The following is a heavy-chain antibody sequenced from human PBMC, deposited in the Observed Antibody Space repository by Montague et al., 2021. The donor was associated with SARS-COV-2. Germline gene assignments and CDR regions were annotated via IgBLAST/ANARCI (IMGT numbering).Heavy chain of an antibody. CDR3: ARMTVTTALDY. V-gene: IGHV2-70*11. J-gene: IGHJ4*02. CDR2: IDWDDDK. CDR1: WFSLSTSGMC. Sequence: PALVKPTQTLTLTCTFSWFSLSTSGMCVSWFRQPPGKALEWLARIDWDDDKYYSTSLKTRLTISKDTSKNQVVLTMTNMDPVDTSTYYCARMTVTTALDYWGQGTLVTVSS. D-gene: IGHD4-17*01.